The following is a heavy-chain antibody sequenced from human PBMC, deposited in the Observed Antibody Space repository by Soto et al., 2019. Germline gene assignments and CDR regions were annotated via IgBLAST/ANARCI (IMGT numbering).Heavy chain of an antibody. Sequence: GESLKISCKGSGYSFTSYWIGWVRQMPGKGLEWMGIIYPGDSDTRYSPSFQGQVTISADKSISTAYLQWSSLKASDTAMYYCARLRLLWFGELLGFDYWGQGTLVTVSS. V-gene: IGHV5-51*01. CDR1: GYSFTSYW. CDR3: ARLRLLWFGELLGFDY. CDR2: IYPGDSDT. D-gene: IGHD3-10*01. J-gene: IGHJ4*02.